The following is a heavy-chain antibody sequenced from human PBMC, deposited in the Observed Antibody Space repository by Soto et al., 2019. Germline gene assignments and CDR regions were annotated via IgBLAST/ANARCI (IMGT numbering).Heavy chain of an antibody. CDR2: VRTRANNYAT. CDR3: SRTDALDV. Sequence: EVRLVESGGGLVQPGGSLKLSCAASGFTFSGSAMHWVRQASGKGLEWVGRVRTRANNYATAYAASVKGRFTISRDDSKNTAYLQMNSLNPEDTAVYYCSRTDALDVWGQGTTVTVSS. J-gene: IGHJ6*02. CDR1: GFTFSGSA. V-gene: IGHV3-73*02.